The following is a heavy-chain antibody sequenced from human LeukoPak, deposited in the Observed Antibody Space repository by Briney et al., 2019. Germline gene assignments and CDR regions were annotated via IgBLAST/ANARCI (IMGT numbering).Heavy chain of an antibody. J-gene: IGHJ4*02. CDR2: IMEDGTET. CDR1: GFIFSSNW. CDR3: AKEGRSLQTY. V-gene: IGHV3-7*03. D-gene: IGHD5-24*01. Sequence: GGSLRLSCAASGFIFSSNWMSWVRLAPGKGLEWVANIMEDGTETYYVGSVKGRFTISRDNAKNSLYLQMNSLRVEDTAVYYCAKEGRSLQTYWGQGTLVTVSS.